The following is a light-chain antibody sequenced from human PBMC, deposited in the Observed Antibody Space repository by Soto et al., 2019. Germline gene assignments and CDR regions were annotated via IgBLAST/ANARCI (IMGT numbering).Light chain of an antibody. CDR3: QQYCYSPRT. CDR1: QSVSSSH. Sequence: EIVLTQSPGTLSLSPGERATLSCRASQSVSSSHLAWYQQKPGQAPRLLIYGASFRATGIPDRFSGSASWTDFTLTISRLEPEDFAVYYCQQYCYSPRTFGQGTKLEIK. CDR2: GAS. V-gene: IGKV3-20*01. J-gene: IGKJ2*01.